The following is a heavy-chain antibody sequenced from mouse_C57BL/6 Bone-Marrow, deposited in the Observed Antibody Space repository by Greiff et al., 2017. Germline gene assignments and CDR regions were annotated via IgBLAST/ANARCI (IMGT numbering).Heavy chain of an antibody. V-gene: IGHV1-15*01. Sequence: VQLVESGAELVRPGASVTLSCKASGYTFTDYEMHWVKQTPVHGLEWIGAIDPETGGTAYNQKFKGKAILTADKSSSTAYMELRSLTSEDSAVYCCTKGFAYWGQGTLVTVSA. CDR2: IDPETGGT. J-gene: IGHJ3*01. CDR3: TKGFAY. CDR1: GYTFTDYE.